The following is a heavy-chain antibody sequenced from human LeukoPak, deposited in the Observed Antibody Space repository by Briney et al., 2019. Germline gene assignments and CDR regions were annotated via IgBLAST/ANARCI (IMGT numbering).Heavy chain of an antibody. CDR2: IYSGGST. J-gene: IGHJ6*02. Sequence: PGGSLRLSCAASGFTVSSNYMSWVRQAPGKGLEWVSVIYSGGSTYYADSVKGRFTISRDNSKNTLYLQMNSLRADDTAVYHCARDGSYCSSTSCSEGYYGMDVWGQGTTVTVSS. D-gene: IGHD2-2*01. CDR1: GFTVSSNY. V-gene: IGHV3-53*01. CDR3: ARDGSYCSSTSCSEGYYGMDV.